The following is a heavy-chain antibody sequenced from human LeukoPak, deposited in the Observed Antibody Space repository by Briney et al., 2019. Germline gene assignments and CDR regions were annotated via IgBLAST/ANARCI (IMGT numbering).Heavy chain of an antibody. D-gene: IGHD5-24*01. CDR2: FDPEDGET. V-gene: IGHV1-24*01. J-gene: IGHJ5*02. Sequence: GASVKVSCKASGGTLSRYAISWVRQAPGQGLEWMGGFDPEDGETIYAQKFQGRVTMTEDTSTDTAYMELSSLRSDDTAVYYCARWTLLPGIDNWFDPWGQGTLVTVSS. CDR1: GGTLSRYA. CDR3: ARWTLLPGIDNWFDP.